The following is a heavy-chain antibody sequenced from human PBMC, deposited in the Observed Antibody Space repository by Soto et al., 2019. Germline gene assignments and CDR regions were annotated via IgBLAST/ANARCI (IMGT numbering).Heavy chain of an antibody. CDR2: IKPDGSEK. D-gene: IGHD3-10*01. J-gene: IGHJ6*02. CDR1: GFSFSIYW. Sequence: PGGSLRLSCAASGFSFSIYWMSWVRQAPGKGLEWVANIKPDGSEKWYGDSVKGRFTISRDNAKNTLDLQMHGLRAEDMAVYYCARSVRSGSFPYYYYAMDVRGQGTTVTVSS. V-gene: IGHV3-7*02. CDR3: ARSVRSGSFPYYYYAMDV.